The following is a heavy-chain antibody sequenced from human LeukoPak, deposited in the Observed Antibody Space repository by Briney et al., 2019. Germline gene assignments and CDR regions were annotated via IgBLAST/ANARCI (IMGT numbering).Heavy chain of an antibody. CDR1: GYSFTSYW. V-gene: IGHV5-51*01. J-gene: IGHJ3*02. D-gene: IGHD2-2*02. CDR2: IYPGDSDT. Sequence: GESLKISCKGSGYSFTSYWIGWVRQLPGKGLEWMGIIYPGDSDTRYSPSFQGQVTISADKSISTAYLQWSSLKASDTAMYYCARCKPAAIISDAFDIWGQGTMVTVSS. CDR3: ARCKPAAIISDAFDI.